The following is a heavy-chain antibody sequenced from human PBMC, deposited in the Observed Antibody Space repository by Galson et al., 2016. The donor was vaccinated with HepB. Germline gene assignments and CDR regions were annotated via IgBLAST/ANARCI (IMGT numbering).Heavy chain of an antibody. CDR2: INTASGDT. D-gene: IGHD1-26*01. CDR1: GYTFNSYA. CDR3: AKGAGGYYDY. V-gene: IGHV1-3*04. Sequence: SVKVSCKASGYTFNSYAIHWLRQAPGQRLEWMGWINTASGDTTYSQKLQGGPIITRDTSASIAYMELSGLRSEDPAVYFWAKGAGGYYDYWGQGTLVTVSS. J-gene: IGHJ4*02.